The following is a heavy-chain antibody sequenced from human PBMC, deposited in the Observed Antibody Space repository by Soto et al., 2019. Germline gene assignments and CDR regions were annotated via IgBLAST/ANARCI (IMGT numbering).Heavy chain of an antibody. D-gene: IGHD1-26*01. Sequence: ASVKVSCKVSGYTLTELSMHWVRQAPGKGLEWMGGFDPEDGETIYAQKFQGRVTMTEDTSTDTAYMELSSLRSEDTAVYYCATDSYALRGSYFYFDYWGQGTLVTVSS. CDR2: FDPEDGET. V-gene: IGHV1-24*01. CDR1: GYTLTELS. J-gene: IGHJ4*02. CDR3: ATDSYALRGSYFYFDY.